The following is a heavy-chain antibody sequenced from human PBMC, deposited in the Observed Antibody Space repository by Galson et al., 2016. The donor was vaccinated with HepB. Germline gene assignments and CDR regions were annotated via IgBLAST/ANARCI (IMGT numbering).Heavy chain of an antibody. J-gene: IGHJ6*02. V-gene: IGHV3-73*01. CDR1: GFTFRDSA. Sequence: SLRLSCAASGFTFRDSALHWVRQAPGRGLEWVARIRSRGNNYATVYAESVKGRVTMSRDDSKSTTYLEMTNLIVEDKAVYYCTRARYCSSVSCYDLDVWGQGTAVTVSS. D-gene: IGHD2-2*01. CDR3: TRARYCSSVSCYDLDV. CDR2: IRSRGNNYAT.